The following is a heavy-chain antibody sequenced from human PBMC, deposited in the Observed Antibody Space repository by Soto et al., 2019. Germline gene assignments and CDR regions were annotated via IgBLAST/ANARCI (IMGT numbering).Heavy chain of an antibody. D-gene: IGHD3-16*01. CDR2: INSSGRA. CDR1: GGKLVDSGGC. CDR3: ASCLGYGMDV. V-gene: IGHV4-30-4*08. J-gene: IGHJ6*02. Sequence: TLRVTCSVSGGKLVDSGGCRIIIRKPPGKGLEWIGYINSSGRAYYKPSLKSRVSISIDTSRNQFSLRLTSVTVADTAVYFCASCLGYGMDVWGQGTTVTVSS.